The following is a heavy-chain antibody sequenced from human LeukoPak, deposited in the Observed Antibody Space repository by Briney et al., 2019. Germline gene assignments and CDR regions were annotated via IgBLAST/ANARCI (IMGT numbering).Heavy chain of an antibody. V-gene: IGHV4-59*02. Sequence: PSKTLSLTCTVSGGSVSSYYWSWIRQPPGKGLEWIGYIFYTGSTKSNPSLNSRVTISVDTSKNQFSLRLSSVAAADTAVYYCARGGGSGYYPGDYWGQGTLVTVSS. CDR1: GGSVSSYY. CDR3: ARGGGSGYYPGDY. CDR2: IFYTGST. J-gene: IGHJ4*02. D-gene: IGHD3-22*01.